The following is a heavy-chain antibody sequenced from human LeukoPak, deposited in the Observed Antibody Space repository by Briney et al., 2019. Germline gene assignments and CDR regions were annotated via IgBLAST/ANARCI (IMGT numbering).Heavy chain of an antibody. V-gene: IGHV3-23*01. CDR3: AKDRIQLPDY. CDR1: GFTFSSYA. J-gene: IGHJ4*02. D-gene: IGHD5-18*01. CDR2: ISGSGGSI. Sequence: GGSLRLSCAASGFTFSSYAMNWVRQAPGKGLEWLSAISGSGGSIYYADSVKGRFTISRDNSKNTLYLQMSSLRPEDTAVYYCAKDRIQLPDYWGQGTLVTVSS.